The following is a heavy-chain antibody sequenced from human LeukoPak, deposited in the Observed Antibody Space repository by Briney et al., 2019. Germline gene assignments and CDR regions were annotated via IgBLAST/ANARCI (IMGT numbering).Heavy chain of an antibody. CDR1: GGSFSSHY. V-gene: IGHV4-59*11. CDR2: IYYSGST. D-gene: IGHD5-24*01. J-gene: IGHJ4*02. Sequence: SETLSLTCAVYGGSFSSHYWSWIRQPPGKGLEWIGYIYYSGSTNYNPSLKSRVTISVDTSKNQFSLKLSSVTAADTAVNYCAKSRDGYNLLNYWGQGTLVTVSS. CDR3: AKSRDGYNLLNY.